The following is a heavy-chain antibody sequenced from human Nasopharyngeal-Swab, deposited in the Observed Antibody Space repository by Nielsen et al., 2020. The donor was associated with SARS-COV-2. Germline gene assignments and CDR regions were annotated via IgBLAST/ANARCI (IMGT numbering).Heavy chain of an antibody. CDR2: LSGTGVST. CDR3: ARGWASLDS. D-gene: IGHD6-13*01. Sequence: GESLKISCVVSGFTFSSYGMTWVRQAPGKGLEWVSGLSGTGVSTYYADSVKGRFTISRDNAKNSLYLQMNSLRADDTAVYYCARGWASLDSWGQGTLVTVSS. V-gene: IGHV3-23*01. J-gene: IGHJ4*02. CDR1: GFTFSSYG.